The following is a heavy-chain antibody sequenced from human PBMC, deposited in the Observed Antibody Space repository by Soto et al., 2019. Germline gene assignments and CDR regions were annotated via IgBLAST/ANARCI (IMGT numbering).Heavy chain of an antibody. V-gene: IGHV1-18*01. J-gene: IGHJ4*02. CDR2: ISPANSYT. Sequence: QIQLVQSGPEMKKPGASVKISCKASGYIFVSQAISWVRQAPGQGLEWVAWISPANSYTHSAQKFQDRVTVTADTSTMTAYLGLKSHRSDDTAEYYCVRWGTGMMGEYYFEYWGQGTLVTVS. D-gene: IGHD3-16*01. CDR1: GYIFVSQA. CDR3: VRWGTGMMGEYYFEY.